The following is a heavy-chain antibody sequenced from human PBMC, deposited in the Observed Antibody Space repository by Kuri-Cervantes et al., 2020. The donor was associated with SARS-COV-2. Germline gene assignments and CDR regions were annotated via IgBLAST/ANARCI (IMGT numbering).Heavy chain of an antibody. CDR1: GFTFSSYA. Sequence: GESLKISCAASGFTFSSYAMSWVRQAPGKGLEWVSAISGSGGSTYYADSVKGRFTISRDNSKNTLYLQMNSLRSEDTAVYYCARAGWYGGGIRHPYYYMDVWGKGTTVTVSS. J-gene: IGHJ6*03. D-gene: IGHD4-23*01. CDR2: ISGSGGST. V-gene: IGHV3-23*01. CDR3: ARAGWYGGGIRHPYYYMDV.